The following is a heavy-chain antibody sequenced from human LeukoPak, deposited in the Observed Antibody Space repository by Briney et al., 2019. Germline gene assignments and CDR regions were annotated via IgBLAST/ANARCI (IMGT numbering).Heavy chain of an antibody. CDR1: GFTFSSYA. V-gene: IGHV3-30*04. CDR2: ISYDGSNK. J-gene: IGHJ6*02. D-gene: IGHD2-2*01. Sequence: GGSLRLSCAASGFTFSSYAMHWVRQAPGKGLEWVAVISYDGSNKYYADSVKGRFTISRDNSKNTLYLQMNSLRAEDTAVYYCARVYQLPPLYYYGMDVWGQGTTVTVSS. CDR3: ARVYQLPPLYYYGMDV.